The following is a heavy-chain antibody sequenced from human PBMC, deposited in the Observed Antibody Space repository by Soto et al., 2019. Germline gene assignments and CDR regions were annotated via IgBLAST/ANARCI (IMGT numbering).Heavy chain of an antibody. CDR1: GGSISSSSYY. V-gene: IGHV4-39*01. J-gene: IGHJ4*02. CDR2: IYYSGST. CDR3: ARHIVPPNYYDSSDTPYFDY. D-gene: IGHD3-22*01. Sequence: SETLSLTCTVSGGSISSSSYYWGWIRQPPGKGLEWIGSIYYSGSTYYNPSLKSRVTISVDTSKNQFSLKLSSVTAADTAVYYCARHIVPPNYYDSSDTPYFDYWGQGTLVTVSS.